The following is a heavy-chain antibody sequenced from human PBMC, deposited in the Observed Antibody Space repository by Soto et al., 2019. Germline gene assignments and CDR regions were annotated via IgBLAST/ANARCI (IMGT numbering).Heavy chain of an antibody. CDR2: IYHSGST. V-gene: IGHV4-30-2*01. J-gene: IGHJ6*02. D-gene: IGHD3-22*01. CDR1: GGSISSGGYS. CDR3: ARVRFYYDSSGYYPTSGMDV. Sequence: SETLSLTCAVSGGSISSGGYSWSWIRQPPGKGLEWIGYIYHSGSTYYNPSLKSRVTISVDRSKNQFSLKLSSVTAADTAVYYFARVRFYYDSSGYYPTSGMDVWGQGTTVTVSS.